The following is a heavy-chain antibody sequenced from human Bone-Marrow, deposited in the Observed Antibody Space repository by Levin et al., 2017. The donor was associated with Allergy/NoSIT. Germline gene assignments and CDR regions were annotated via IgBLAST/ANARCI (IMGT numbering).Heavy chain of an antibody. CDR1: GYTFTSYY. J-gene: IGHJ3*02. Sequence: ASVKVSCKASGYTFTSYYMHWVRQAPGQGLEWMGIINPSGGSPTYAQKFQGRVTMTRDTSTSTVYMELSSLRSVDTAVYYCAREFVVVVVATAPPRDSDAFDIWGQGTMVTVSS. D-gene: IGHD2-15*01. CDR2: INPSGGSP. V-gene: IGHV1-46*01. CDR3: AREFVVVVVATAPPRDSDAFDI.